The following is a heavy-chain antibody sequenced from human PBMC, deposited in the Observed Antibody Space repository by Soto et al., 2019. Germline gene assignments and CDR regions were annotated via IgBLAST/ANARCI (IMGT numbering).Heavy chain of an antibody. V-gene: IGHV4-4*07. CDR3: ARDSPQWLRTYYYYGMDV. D-gene: IGHD5-12*01. Sequence: LSLTCTVSGGSISSYYWSWIRQPAGKGLEWIGRIYTSGSTNYNPSLKSRVTMSVDTSKNQFSLKLSSVTAADTAVYYCARDSPQWLRTYYYYGMDVWGQGTTVTVSS. CDR1: GGSISSYY. CDR2: IYTSGST. J-gene: IGHJ6*02.